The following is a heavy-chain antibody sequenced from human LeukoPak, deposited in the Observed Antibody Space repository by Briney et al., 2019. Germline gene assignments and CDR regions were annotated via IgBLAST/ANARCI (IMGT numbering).Heavy chain of an antibody. Sequence: GGSLRLSCAASGFTFSSYAMSWVRQAPGKGLEWVSAISGTGGSTYYADSVKGRFTISRDNSKNTLYLQMNSLTAEDTAVYYCAREPGTDYRKYYFDYWGQGTPVTVSS. CDR2: ISGTGGST. V-gene: IGHV3-23*01. D-gene: IGHD3/OR15-3a*01. CDR1: GFTFSSYA. CDR3: AREPGTDYRKYYFDY. J-gene: IGHJ4*02.